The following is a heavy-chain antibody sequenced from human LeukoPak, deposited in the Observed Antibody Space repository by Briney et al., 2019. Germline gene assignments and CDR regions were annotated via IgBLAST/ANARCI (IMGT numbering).Heavy chain of an antibody. Sequence: GASVKVSCKAFGYTFSSKYMHWVRQAPGQGLEWMGIINPSGGSTNYAQKFQGRVTMTGDMSASTVYMELTSLKSEDTAVYYCARDEGESGSHLGAIVDPWGQGTLVTVSS. CDR2: INPSGGST. CDR3: ARDEGESGSHLGAIVDP. J-gene: IGHJ5*02. D-gene: IGHD1-26*01. V-gene: IGHV1-46*01. CDR1: GYTFSSKY.